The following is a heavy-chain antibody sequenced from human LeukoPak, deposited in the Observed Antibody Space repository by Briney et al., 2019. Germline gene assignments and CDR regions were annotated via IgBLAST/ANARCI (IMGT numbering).Heavy chain of an antibody. J-gene: IGHJ5*02. CDR1: GYTFTDYY. CDR2: VDPEDGET. D-gene: IGHD6-13*01. Sequence: ASVKVACKVSGYTFTDYYMHWVQQAPGKGLEWMGLVDPEDGETIYAEKFQGRVTITADTSTDTAYMELSSLRSEDTAVYYCATEAATGPRFDPWGQGTLVTVSS. CDR3: ATEAATGPRFDP. V-gene: IGHV1-69-2*01.